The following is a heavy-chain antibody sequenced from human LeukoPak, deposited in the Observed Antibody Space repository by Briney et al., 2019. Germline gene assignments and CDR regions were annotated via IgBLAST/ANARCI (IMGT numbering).Heavy chain of an antibody. CDR3: ARVSRITMVRGNGMDV. J-gene: IGHJ6*02. CDR1: GGSISSYC. Sequence: PSETLSLTCTVSGGSISSYCWSWIRQPPGKGLEWIANIYYSGSTNYNPSLKSRVTISVDKSKNQFSLKLSSVTAADTAVYYCARVSRITMVRGNGMDVWGQGTTVTVSS. CDR2: IYYSGST. V-gene: IGHV4-59*12. D-gene: IGHD3-10*01.